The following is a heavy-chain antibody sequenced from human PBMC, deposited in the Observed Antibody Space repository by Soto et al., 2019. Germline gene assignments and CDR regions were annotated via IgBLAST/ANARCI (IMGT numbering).Heavy chain of an antibody. CDR3: ARGDQGFEY. Sequence: SQTLSLTCAISGDSVSSNSAAWKRIRQSPSRGLEWLGRTYYRSKWFNNYALSVKSRITINPDTSKNQFSLQLNSVTPEDTAVYYCARGDQGFEYWGQGTLVTVSS. CDR2: TYYRSKWFN. D-gene: IGHD3-16*01. CDR1: GDSVSSNSAA. V-gene: IGHV6-1*01. J-gene: IGHJ4*02.